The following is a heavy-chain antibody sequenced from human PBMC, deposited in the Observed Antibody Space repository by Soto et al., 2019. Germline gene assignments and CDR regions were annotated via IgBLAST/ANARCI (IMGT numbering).Heavy chain of an antibody. J-gene: IGHJ4*02. CDR1: RIISNDYS. V-gene: IGHV3-9*02. CDR2: IFWIMGVV. Sequence: GGSPRVSCELYRIISNDYSMHWVRQSPGKSLERVSGIFWIMGVVGYAGSFEGRFTVSRDNAKNFLYLQMDSLRREDTALYYCVKDESAGGADYWGQGTLVTVSS. D-gene: IGHD3-16*01. CDR3: VKDESAGGADY.